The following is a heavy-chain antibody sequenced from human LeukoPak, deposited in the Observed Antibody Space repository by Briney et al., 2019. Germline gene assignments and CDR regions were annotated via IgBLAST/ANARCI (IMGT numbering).Heavy chain of an antibody. CDR2: IYYSGST. J-gene: IGHJ6*03. CDR1: GGSISSGGYY. V-gene: IGHV4-31*03. D-gene: IGHD6-19*01. Sequence: SETLSLTCTVSGGSISSGGYYWSWIRQHPGKGLEWIGYIYYSGSTYYNPSLKSRVTISADTSKNQFSLKLSSVTAADTAVYYCAREDGAGFMDVWGKGTTVTVSS. CDR3: AREDGAGFMDV.